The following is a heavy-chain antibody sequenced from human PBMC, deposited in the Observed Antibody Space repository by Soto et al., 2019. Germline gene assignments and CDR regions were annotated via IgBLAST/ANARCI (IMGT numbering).Heavy chain of an antibody. CDR1: GYTITELS. Sequence: GASVKVSCKVSGYTITELSMHWVRQAPGKGLEWMGGFDPEDGETIYAQKFQGRVTMTEDTSTDTAYMELSSLRSEDTAVYYCATARIYGDYYNYWGQGTLVTVSS. D-gene: IGHD4-17*01. J-gene: IGHJ4*02. CDR3: ATARIYGDYYNY. CDR2: FDPEDGET. V-gene: IGHV1-24*01.